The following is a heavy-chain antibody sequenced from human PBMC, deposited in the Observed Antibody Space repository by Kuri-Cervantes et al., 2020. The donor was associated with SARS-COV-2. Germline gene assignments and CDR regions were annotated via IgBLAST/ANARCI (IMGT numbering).Heavy chain of an antibody. V-gene: IGHV3-48*01. CDR3: ARAPLSHSNAQPFWFDY. D-gene: IGHD4-11*01. CDR2: IGSSISTI. J-gene: IGHJ4*02. CDR1: GFAFSSYS. Sequence: GGSLRLSCAASGFAFSSYSMNWVRQAPGKGLEWVSNIGSSISTIYHADSVKGRFTVSRDNAKNSLYLQMNSLGAEDTAVYYCARAPLSHSNAQPFWFDYWGQGTLVTVSS.